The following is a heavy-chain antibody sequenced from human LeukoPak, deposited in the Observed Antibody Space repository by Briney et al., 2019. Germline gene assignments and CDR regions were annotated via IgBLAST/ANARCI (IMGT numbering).Heavy chain of an antibody. D-gene: IGHD2-21*02. V-gene: IGHV3-74*01. CDR1: GFTLRNYA. CDR2: INIDGSTT. J-gene: IGHJ4*02. CDR3: AREGGVVTTIVFDC. Sequence: GGSLRLSCAASGFTLRNYAMSWVRQAPGKGLVWVSRINIDGSTTTYADSVKGRFTISRDNAKNTLYLQMNSLRAEDTAVYYCAREGGVVTTIVFDCWGQGTLVTVSS.